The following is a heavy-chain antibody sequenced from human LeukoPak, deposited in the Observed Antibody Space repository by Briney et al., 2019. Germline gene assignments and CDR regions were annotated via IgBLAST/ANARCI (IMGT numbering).Heavy chain of an antibody. Sequence: QPGGSLRLSCAASGFTFSSYWMHWVRQAPGKGLVWVSRINTDGSYRDYADSVKGRFTISRDNAKNSLYLQMNSLRAEDTAVYYCARDFGGSNYYAFDIWGQGTMVTVSS. D-gene: IGHD1-26*01. CDR2: INTDGSYR. J-gene: IGHJ3*02. CDR1: GFTFSSYW. V-gene: IGHV3-74*01. CDR3: ARDFGGSNYYAFDI.